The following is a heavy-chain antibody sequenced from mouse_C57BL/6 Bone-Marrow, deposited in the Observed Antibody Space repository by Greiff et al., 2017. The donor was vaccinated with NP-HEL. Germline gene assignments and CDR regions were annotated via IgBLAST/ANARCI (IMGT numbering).Heavy chain of an antibody. Sequence: QVQLQQPGAELVKPGASVKMSCKASGYTFTSYWITWVKQRPGQGLEWIGDIYPGSGSTNYKEKFKSKATLTVDTSSSTAYMQLSSLTSEDSAVYYCARSYYGSSPYYAMDYWGQGTSVTVSS. CDR2: IYPGSGST. J-gene: IGHJ4*01. V-gene: IGHV1-55*01. CDR1: GYTFTSYW. D-gene: IGHD1-1*01. CDR3: ARSYYGSSPYYAMDY.